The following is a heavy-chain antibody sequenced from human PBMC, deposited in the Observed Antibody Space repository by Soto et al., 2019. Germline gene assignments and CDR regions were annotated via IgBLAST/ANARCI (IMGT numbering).Heavy chain of an antibody. V-gene: IGHV3-33*01. J-gene: IGHJ4*02. D-gene: IGHD2-15*01. CDR1: GFTFSYYG. CDR3: VRGGGGSYCSGGSCFLDY. CDR2: IWYDGSTT. Sequence: QVQLVESGGGVVQPGRSLRLSCAASGFTFSYYGLHWVRQAPGKGLEWVAVIWYDGSTTYYADSVKGRFTISRDNSKNMLSLQMNSLRAEDTAVYYCVRGGGGSYCSGGSCFLDYWGQGALVTVSS.